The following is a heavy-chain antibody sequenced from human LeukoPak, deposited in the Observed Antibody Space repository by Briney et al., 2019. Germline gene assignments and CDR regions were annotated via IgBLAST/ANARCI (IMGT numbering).Heavy chain of an antibody. CDR2: ISAYNDNT. CDR3: ATGPYYYDSSGYGTGSGFDP. D-gene: IGHD3-22*01. V-gene: IGHV1-18*01. J-gene: IGHJ5*02. Sequence: ASVKVSCKASGYTFTSYGISWVRQAPGQGLEWMGWISAYNDNTNYAQKLQGRVTMTTDTSTSTAYMELRSLRSDDTAVYYCATGPYYYDSSGYGTGSGFDPWGQGTLVTVSS. CDR1: GYTFTSYG.